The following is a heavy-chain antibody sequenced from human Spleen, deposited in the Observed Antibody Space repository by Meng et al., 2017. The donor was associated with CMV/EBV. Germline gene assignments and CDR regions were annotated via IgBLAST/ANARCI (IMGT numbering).Heavy chain of an antibody. CDR2: IRYDGSNK. Sequence: GFTLSRYGMHWVLQAPGKGLECVAFIRYDGSNKYYADSVKGRFTISRDNFKNTLYLQMNSLRPEDTAVYYCAKDFRTYSDGGGYSDYWGQGTLVTVSS. D-gene: IGHD3-22*01. V-gene: IGHV3-30*02. CDR1: GFTLSRYG. CDR3: AKDFRTYSDGGGYSDY. J-gene: IGHJ4*02.